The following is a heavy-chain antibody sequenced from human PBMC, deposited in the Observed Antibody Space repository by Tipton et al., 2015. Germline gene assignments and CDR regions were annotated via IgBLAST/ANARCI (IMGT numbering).Heavy chain of an antibody. V-gene: IGHV3-23*01. CDR1: GFMFSSYV. CDR3: AKEGSYYSFWSGYYQGTFDS. CDR2: ISDTGGSP. Sequence: SLRLSCEASGFMFSSYVTSWVRQAPGKGLEWVAIISDTGGSPYYADSVKGRFTISRDNSKNTLFLRMRSLRVEDTGVYYCAKEGSYYSFWSGYYQGTFDSWGQGTLVTVSS. D-gene: IGHD3-3*01. J-gene: IGHJ5*01.